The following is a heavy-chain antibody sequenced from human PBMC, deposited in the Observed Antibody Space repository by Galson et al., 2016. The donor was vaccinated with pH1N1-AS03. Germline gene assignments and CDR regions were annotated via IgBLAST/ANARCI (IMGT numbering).Heavy chain of an antibody. J-gene: IGHJ3*02. D-gene: IGHD1-1*01. CDR1: DYTFG. Sequence: SVKVSCKASDYTFGIGWVRQAPGQGLEWMGWISTYNGNTKYPQKFQGRVTMTTDTSTSTAYMELRNLRSDDTVVYYCGGGTSDAFDIWGQGTMVIVS. CDR2: ISTYNGNT. V-gene: IGHV1-18*01. CDR3: GGGTSDAFDI.